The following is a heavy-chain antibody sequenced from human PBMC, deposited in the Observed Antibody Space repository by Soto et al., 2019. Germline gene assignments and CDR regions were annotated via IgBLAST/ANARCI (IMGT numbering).Heavy chain of an antibody. CDR1: GYSFTSYW. CDR3: ARDITMVRGVYGPHFDY. CDR2: IYPGDSDT. V-gene: IGHV5-51*01. Sequence: PGESLKISCKGSGYSFTSYWIGWVRQMPGKGLEWMGIIYPGDSDTRYSPSFQGQVTISADKSISTAYLQWSSLKASDTAVYYCARDITMVRGVYGPHFDYWGQGTLVTVSS. D-gene: IGHD3-10*01. J-gene: IGHJ4*02.